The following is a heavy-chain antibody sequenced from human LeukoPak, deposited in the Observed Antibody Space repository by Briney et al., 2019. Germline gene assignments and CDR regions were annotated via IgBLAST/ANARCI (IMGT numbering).Heavy chain of an antibody. CDR1: GFTFSAYW. J-gene: IGHJ4*02. Sequence: EGSLRLSCAASGFTFSAYWMSWVRQAPGKGLEWVANIKQDGSDKYYVDSVKGRSTISRDNAKNSLYLQMNSLRAEDTAVYYCARKTMVGSYFDYWGQGTPVTVSS. D-gene: IGHD3-10*02. CDR2: IKQDGSDK. CDR3: ARKTMVGSYFDY. V-gene: IGHV3-7*03.